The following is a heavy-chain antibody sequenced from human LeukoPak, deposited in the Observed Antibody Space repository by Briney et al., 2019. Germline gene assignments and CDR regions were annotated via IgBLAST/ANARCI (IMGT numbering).Heavy chain of an antibody. Sequence: GGSLRLSCAAAGFTFNSYSMNWVRQAPGKGLEWVSSISSSSSYIYYADSVKGRFTISRDNAKNSLYLQMNSLRAEDTAVYYCARATIFGWFDPWGQGTLVTVSS. CDR3: ARATIFGWFDP. CDR1: GFTFNSYS. V-gene: IGHV3-21*01. D-gene: IGHD3-9*01. J-gene: IGHJ5*02. CDR2: ISSSSSYI.